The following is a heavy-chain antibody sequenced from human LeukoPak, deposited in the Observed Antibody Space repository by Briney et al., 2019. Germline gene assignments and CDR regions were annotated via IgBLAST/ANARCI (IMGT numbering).Heavy chain of an antibody. CDR1: GFTFSSHD. CDR2: IGIAGDP. CDR3: ARVPVVAADQDWHFDL. D-gene: IGHD2-2*01. J-gene: IGHJ2*01. V-gene: IGHV3-13*05. Sequence: PGGSLRLSCAASGFTFSSHDMHWVRHVTGKGLEWVSGIGIAGDPYYLGSVKGRFTISRENAKNSMYLQMNGLRAGDTAVYYCARVPVVAADQDWHFDLWGRGALVTVSS.